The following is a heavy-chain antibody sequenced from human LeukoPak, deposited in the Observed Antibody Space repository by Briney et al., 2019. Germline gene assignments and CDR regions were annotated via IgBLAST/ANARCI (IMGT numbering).Heavy chain of an antibody. CDR3: ARGSVTIDCSGGSCYRLDP. Sequence: ASVKVSCKASGDTFTTYDINWVRQATGQGLEWMGWMDFNSGNTDYAQKFQGRVTMTRDTSIRTAYMEVSSLRSEDTAVYYCARGSVTIDCSGGSCYRLDPWGQGTLVTVSS. CDR2: MDFNSGNT. J-gene: IGHJ5*02. D-gene: IGHD2-15*01. CDR1: GDTFTTYD. V-gene: IGHV1-8*01.